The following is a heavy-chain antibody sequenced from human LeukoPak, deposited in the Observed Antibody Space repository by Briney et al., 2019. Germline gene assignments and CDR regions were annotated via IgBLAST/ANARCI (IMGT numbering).Heavy chain of an antibody. CDR1: GGSISSYY. CDR3: ARSTITIFGVVILSAGMFDY. Sequence: SETLSLTCTVSGGSISSYYWSWIRQPPGKGLEWIGYIYYSGSTNYNPSLKSRVTISVDTSKNQFSLKLSSVTAADTAVYYCARSTITIFGVVILSAGMFDYWGQGTLVTVSS. V-gene: IGHV4-59*08. J-gene: IGHJ4*02. CDR2: IYYSGST. D-gene: IGHD3-3*01.